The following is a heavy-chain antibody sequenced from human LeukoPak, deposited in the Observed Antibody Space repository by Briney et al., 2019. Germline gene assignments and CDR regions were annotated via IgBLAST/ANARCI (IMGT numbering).Heavy chain of an antibody. J-gene: IGHJ3*02. CDR1: GDSFSSNNIA. CDR2: TYYRSKLYN. Sequence: SQTLSLTCVLSGDSFSSNNIAWHWIRQSPSRGLEWLGRTYYRSKLYNDYAVSVISRININADTSKNQFSLQLYSVTPDDTAVYYCARGRASAFDIWGQGTVVAVSS. V-gene: IGHV6-1*01. D-gene: IGHD2-2*01. CDR3: ARGRASAFDI.